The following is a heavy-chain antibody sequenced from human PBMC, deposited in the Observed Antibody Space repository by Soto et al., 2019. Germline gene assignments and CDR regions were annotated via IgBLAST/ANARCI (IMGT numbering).Heavy chain of an antibody. V-gene: IGHV1-46*01. CDR1: GYTFTSYY. CDR3: ARDEVGGSDIVVVVAATQFDY. D-gene: IGHD2-15*01. J-gene: IGHJ4*02. Sequence: ASVKVSCNASGYTFTSYYMHWVRQAPGQGLEWMGIINPSGGSTSYAQKFQGRVTMTRDTSTSTVYMELSSLRSEDTAVYYCARDEVGGSDIVVVVAATQFDYWGQGTLVTVSS. CDR2: INPSGGST.